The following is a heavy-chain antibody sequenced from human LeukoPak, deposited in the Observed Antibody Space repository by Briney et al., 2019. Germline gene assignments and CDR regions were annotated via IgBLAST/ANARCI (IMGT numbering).Heavy chain of an antibody. CDR3: ARVKNYDIFSSFDS. V-gene: IGHV1-18*01. CDR2: INPYNGNI. Sequence: VASVKVSCKSSGYTFTNFGISGVGQAPGQGLDGMAWINPYNGNINYAQKLQGRVTMPTDTSTSTVYMEMRSLRSDDTAVYFCARVKNYDIFSSFDSWGQGTLVTVSS. CDR1: GYTFTNFG. J-gene: IGHJ4*02. D-gene: IGHD3-9*01.